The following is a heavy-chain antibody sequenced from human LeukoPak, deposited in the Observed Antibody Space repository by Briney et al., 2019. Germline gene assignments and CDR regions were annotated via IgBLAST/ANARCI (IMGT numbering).Heavy chain of an antibody. V-gene: IGHV1-2*02. CDR1: GYTFNVYY. CDR3: ALIGDHAWFDP. Sequence: ASVTVSFKGSGYTFNVYYIFWVRRAPGQGGEGMGWSNPNSGGTNYAQEFQGRVTITRDTSITTAYMQLSTLRSHDTAVYYCALIGDHAWFDPWGQGTLVTVSS. CDR2: SNPNSGGT. D-gene: IGHD3-10*01. J-gene: IGHJ5*02.